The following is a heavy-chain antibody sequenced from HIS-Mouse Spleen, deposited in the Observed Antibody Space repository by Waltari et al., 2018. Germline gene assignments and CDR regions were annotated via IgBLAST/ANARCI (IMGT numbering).Heavy chain of an antibody. CDR2: ISYDGSNK. J-gene: IGHJ3*02. CDR3: ARGGIAARPKAFDI. CDR1: GCTFSSYA. V-gene: IGHV3-30*04. D-gene: IGHD6-6*01. Sequence: QVQLVESGGGVVQPGRSLRLSCAASGCTFSSYARHWVRQAPGKGLEWVAVISYDGSNKYYADSVKGRFTISRDNSKNTLYLQMNSLRAEDTAVYYCARGGIAARPKAFDIWGQGTMVTVSS.